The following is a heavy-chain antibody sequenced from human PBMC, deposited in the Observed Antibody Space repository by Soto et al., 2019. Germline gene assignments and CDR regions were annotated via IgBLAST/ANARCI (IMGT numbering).Heavy chain of an antibody. Sequence: GGSLRLSCAASGFTFSSYSMNWVRQAPGKGLEWVSSISSSSSYIYYADSVKGRFTISRDNAKNSLYLQMNSLRAEDTAVYYCARDVYDDYYYYMDVWGKGTTVTVSS. V-gene: IGHV3-21*01. CDR1: GFTFSSYS. CDR3: ARDVYDDYYYYMDV. D-gene: IGHD3-3*01. CDR2: ISSSSSYI. J-gene: IGHJ6*03.